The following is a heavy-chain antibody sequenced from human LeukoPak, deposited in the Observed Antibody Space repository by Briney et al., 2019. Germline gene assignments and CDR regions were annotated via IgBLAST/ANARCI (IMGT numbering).Heavy chain of an antibody. D-gene: IGHD2/OR15-2a*01. Sequence: SETLSLTCTVSGGSVSSGSYYWSWIRQPPGKGLEWIGYIYYSGSTNYNPSLKSRVTISVDTSKNQFSLKLSSVTAADTAVYYCARVRNLWPPGYYYYYGMDVWGQGTTVTVSS. CDR1: GGSVSSGSYY. J-gene: IGHJ6*02. V-gene: IGHV4-61*01. CDR3: ARVRNLWPPGYYYYYGMDV. CDR2: IYYSGST.